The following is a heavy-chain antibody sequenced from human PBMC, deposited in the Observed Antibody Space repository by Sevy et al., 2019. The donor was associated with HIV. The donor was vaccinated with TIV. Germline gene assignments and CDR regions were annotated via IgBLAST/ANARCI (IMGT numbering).Heavy chain of an antibody. J-gene: IGHJ4*02. Sequence: GGSPRLSCAASGFTFSKYSMSWVRQPPGKGLEGVSTLSFGCGEINYADSVKGRFTISRDNSKSSVYLQMNNLRPEDTAVYYCAREGCTKPHDYWGQGTLVTVSS. V-gene: IGHV3-23*01. CDR3: AREGCTKPHDY. D-gene: IGHD2-8*01. CDR2: LSFGCGEI. CDR1: GFTFSKYS.